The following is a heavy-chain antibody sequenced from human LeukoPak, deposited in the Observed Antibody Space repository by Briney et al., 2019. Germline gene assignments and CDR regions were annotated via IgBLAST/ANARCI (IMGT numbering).Heavy chain of an antibody. CDR2: IYDSGST. Sequence: SETLSLTCTVSGGSIRSSYYYWGWIRQPPGKGLEWIGSIYDSGSTYYNPSLKSRVTISVDTSKNQFSLKLNSVTAADTAVYYCARSYYYGSGSYVWFDPWGQGTLVTVSS. CDR3: ARSYYYGSGSYVWFDP. CDR1: GGSIRSSYYY. V-gene: IGHV4-39*01. J-gene: IGHJ5*02. D-gene: IGHD3-10*01.